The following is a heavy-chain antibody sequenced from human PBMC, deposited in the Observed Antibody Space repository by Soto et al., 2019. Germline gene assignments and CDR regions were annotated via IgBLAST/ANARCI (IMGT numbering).Heavy chain of an antibody. CDR3: ARGHGVIIGAMDV. V-gene: IGHV1-18*01. CDR2: IRAYNIDT. D-gene: IGHD3-3*01. Sequence: ASVKVSCKSSGYRFETYAMSWVRQAPGQGLEWMGWIRAYNIDTYCAQKFQDRVTMTTDTSTGTAYLELRSLRSDDTAVYYCARGHGVIIGAMDVWGQGTTVTVSS. J-gene: IGHJ6*02. CDR1: GYRFETYA.